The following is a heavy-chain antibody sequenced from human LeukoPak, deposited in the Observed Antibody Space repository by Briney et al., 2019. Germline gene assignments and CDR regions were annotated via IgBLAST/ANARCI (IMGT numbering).Heavy chain of an antibody. CDR1: GYSFTSYW. V-gene: IGHV5-51*01. CDR3: ARERYNWNDEGGDAFDI. Sequence: GESLKISCKGSGYSFTSYWIGWVRQIPGKGLECMGIIYPGDSDTRYSPSFQGQVTISADRSISTAYLQWSSLKASDTAMYYCARERYNWNDEGGDAFDIWGQGTMVTVSS. D-gene: IGHD1-20*01. CDR2: IYPGDSDT. J-gene: IGHJ3*02.